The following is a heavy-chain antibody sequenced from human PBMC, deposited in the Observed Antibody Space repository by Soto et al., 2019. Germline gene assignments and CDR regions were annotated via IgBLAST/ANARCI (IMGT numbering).Heavy chain of an antibody. V-gene: IGHV4-39*01. D-gene: IGHD3-3*01. J-gene: IGHJ4*02. CDR3: ARAEGYDFWSGYYSNTAYYFDY. CDR2: IYYSGST. CDR1: GGSISSSSYY. Sequence: SETLSLTCTVSGGSISSSSYYWGWIRQPPGKGLEWIGCIYYSGSTYYNPSFKIRFTISVDTSKNQFSLKLSSVTAADTAVYYCARAEGYDFWSGYYSNTAYYFDYWGQGTLVTVSS.